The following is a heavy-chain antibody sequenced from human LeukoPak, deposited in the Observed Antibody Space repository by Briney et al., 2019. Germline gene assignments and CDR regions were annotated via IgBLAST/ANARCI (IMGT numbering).Heavy chain of an antibody. CDR3: ARRVVAGTTVDF. J-gene: IGHJ4*02. CDR1: GGSINSPNSY. V-gene: IGHV4-39*01. D-gene: IGHD1-1*01. CDR2: IFHDGTT. Sequence: SETLSLTCTVSGGSINSPNSYWGWIRQPPGKGLEWIGSIFHDGTTYYSPSLKSRVTVSVDTSLNQFSLSLMSMTAADTAVYYCARRVVAGTTVDFWGQGNLVTVS.